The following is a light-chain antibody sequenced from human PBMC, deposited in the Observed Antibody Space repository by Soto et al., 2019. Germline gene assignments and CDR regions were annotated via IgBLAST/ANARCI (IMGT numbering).Light chain of an antibody. Sequence: EIVLTQSPGTPSLSPGERATLSCRASRTVSINLAWYQQKPGQAPRLLVYGASTRATGVPARFSGSGSGTDFTLTITSLEPEDFAVYYCQQRNTWPPITFGQGTRLEIK. CDR1: RTVSIN. CDR3: QQRNTWPPIT. CDR2: GAS. J-gene: IGKJ5*01. V-gene: IGKV3-11*01.